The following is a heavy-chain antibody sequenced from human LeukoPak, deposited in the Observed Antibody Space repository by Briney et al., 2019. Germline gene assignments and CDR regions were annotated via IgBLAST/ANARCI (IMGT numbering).Heavy chain of an antibody. CDR3: ARDADGYYPDY. V-gene: IGHV3-11*06. J-gene: IGHJ4*02. CDR2: ITSSSYT. CDR1: GASISSHY. Sequence: LSLTCSVSGASISSHYWSWIRQPPGKGLEWVSYITSSSYTNYADSVKGRFTISRDNAKNSLYLQMNSLRPEDTAVYYCARDADGYYPDYWGQGTLVTVSS. D-gene: IGHD3-22*01.